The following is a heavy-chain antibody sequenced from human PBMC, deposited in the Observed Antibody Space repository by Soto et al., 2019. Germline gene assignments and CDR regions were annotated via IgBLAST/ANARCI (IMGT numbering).Heavy chain of an antibody. CDR2: TYYRSKWSK. CDR1: GGSVSSTSAS. J-gene: IGHJ4*02. Sequence: SQTLSLTCAISGGSVSSTSASWNLIRQSPSRGLEWLGRTYYRSKWSKDYALSVKSRISITPDTSKNQFSLQLNSVTPEDTAIYYCARGHSGYFYYWGQGTLVTVYS. CDR3: ARGHSGYFYY. V-gene: IGHV6-1*01.